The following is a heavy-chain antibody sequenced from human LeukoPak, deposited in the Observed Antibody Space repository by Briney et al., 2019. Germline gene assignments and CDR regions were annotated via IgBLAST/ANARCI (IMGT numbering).Heavy chain of an antibody. Sequence: GESLKISCKISGYRLTNNWIGWVRQGPGKGLEWMGLIYPGDSDTRYSPSFQGQVTFSVDASISTAYLQLSGLRASDTAIYYCVRFGLTSSLDYWGQGTLVTVSS. CDR2: IYPGDSDT. CDR1: GYRLTNNW. D-gene: IGHD6-13*01. V-gene: IGHV5-51*01. J-gene: IGHJ4*02. CDR3: VRFGLTSSLDY.